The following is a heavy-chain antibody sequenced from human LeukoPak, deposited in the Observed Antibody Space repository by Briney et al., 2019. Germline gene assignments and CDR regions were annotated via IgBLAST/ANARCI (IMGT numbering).Heavy chain of an antibody. CDR3: RSEGVASPTKLEY. V-gene: IGHV3-49*04. Sequence: PGRSLRHSCLSTVLIHGEYAMDWVRQAPGKGLEWVGFVRSRAYGGTPEYGASVKGRFTISRDDSKAVAYLQMNSLTAEDTDVYFCRSEGVASPTKLEYWGQRTLVTVSS. CDR2: VRSRAYGGTP. D-gene: IGHD2-15*01. J-gene: IGHJ4*02. CDR1: VLIHGEYA.